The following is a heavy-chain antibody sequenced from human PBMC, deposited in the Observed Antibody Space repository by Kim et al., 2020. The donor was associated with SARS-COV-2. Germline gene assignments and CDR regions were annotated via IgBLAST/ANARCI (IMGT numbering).Heavy chain of an antibody. D-gene: IGHD5-12*01. Sequence: GGSLRLSCAVSGFTFSDYSMTWMRQGPGKGLEWLSYITTSGADYYADSVKGRFTISRDNVKNSLHLQMDSLRAEDTAVYYCARDRCGYNSLVPFDLWGQ. CDR1: GFTFSDYS. V-gene: IGHV3-11*01. CDR3: ARDRCGYNSLVPFDL. CDR2: ITTSGAD. J-gene: IGHJ4*02.